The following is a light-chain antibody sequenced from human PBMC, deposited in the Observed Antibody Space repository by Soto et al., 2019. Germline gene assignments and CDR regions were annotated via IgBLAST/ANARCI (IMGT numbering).Light chain of an antibody. J-gene: IGLJ2*01. CDR1: SSDIGTNP. V-gene: IGLV1-44*01. CDR3: SAWDDSIYGPV. CDR2: RDN. Sequence: QAVLTQPPSASGTPGQRVAISCSGGSSDIGTNPVNWYLHLPGAAPKLLIYRDNQWPSGVPDRFSGSKSGTSASLTISGLQSEDEADYFCSAWDDSIYGPVFGGGTKVTVL.